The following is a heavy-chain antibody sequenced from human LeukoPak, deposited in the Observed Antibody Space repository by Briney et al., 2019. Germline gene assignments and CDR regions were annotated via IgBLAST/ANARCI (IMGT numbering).Heavy chain of an antibody. CDR3: AKVRGSGYEGFDY. V-gene: IGHV3-23*01. Sequence: GGSLRLSCAASGFTFSSYSMNWVRQAPGKGLEWVSAISGSGGSTYYADSVKGRFTISRDNSKNTLYLQMNSLRAEDTAVYYWAKVRGSGYEGFDYWGQGTLVSVS. J-gene: IGHJ4*02. CDR1: GFTFSSYS. D-gene: IGHD5-12*01. CDR2: ISGSGGST.